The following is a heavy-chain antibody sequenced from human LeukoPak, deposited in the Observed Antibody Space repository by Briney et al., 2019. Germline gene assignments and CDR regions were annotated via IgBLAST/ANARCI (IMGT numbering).Heavy chain of an antibody. CDR1: GGSISSYY. Sequence: SETLSLTCTVSGGSISSYYWSWIRQPPGKGLEWIGYIYYSGSTNYNPSLKSRVTISVDTSKNQFSLKLSSVTAADTAVYYCAGEPIIYDILTGFWPDYWGQGTLVTVSS. CDR2: IYYSGST. V-gene: IGHV4-59*12. CDR3: AGEPIIYDILTGFWPDY. D-gene: IGHD3-9*01. J-gene: IGHJ4*02.